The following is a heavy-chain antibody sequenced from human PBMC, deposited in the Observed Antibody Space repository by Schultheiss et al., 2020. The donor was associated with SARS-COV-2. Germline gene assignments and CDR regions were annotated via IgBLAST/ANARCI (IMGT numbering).Heavy chain of an antibody. CDR2: INHSGST. J-gene: IGHJ4*02. Sequence: SETLSLTCAVYGGSFSDNYWTWIRQPPGKGLEWIGEINHSGSTNYNPSLKSRVTMSVDTSKNQFSLRLSSVTAADTAVYYCARHGYGSYDKYIDFWGQGTLVTVSS. V-gene: IGHV4-34*01. D-gene: IGHD3-10*01. CDR1: GGSFSDNY. CDR3: ARHGYGSYDKYIDF.